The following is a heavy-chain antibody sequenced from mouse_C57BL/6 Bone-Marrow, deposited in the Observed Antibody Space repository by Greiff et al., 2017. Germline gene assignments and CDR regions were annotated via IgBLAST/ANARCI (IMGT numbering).Heavy chain of an antibody. V-gene: IGHV1-50*01. J-gene: IGHJ2*01. CDR2: IDPSESYT. D-gene: IGHD1-1*01. CDR1: GYTFTSYW. CDR3: ARDYYGSSRDY. Sequence: QVQLQQPGAELVKPGASVKLSCKASGYTFTSYWMQWVKQRPGQGLEWIGEIDPSESYTNYNQKFKGKATLTVDTSSSTAYMQLSSLTSEDSAVYYGARDYYGSSRDYWGQGTTLTVSS.